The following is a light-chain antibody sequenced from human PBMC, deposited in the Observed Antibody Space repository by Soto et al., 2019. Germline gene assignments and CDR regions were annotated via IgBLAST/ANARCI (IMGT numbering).Light chain of an antibody. CDR1: SSDVGDYNF. J-gene: IGLJ1*01. CDR3: SSYAGNSNYV. CDR2: EVN. V-gene: IGLV2-8*01. Sequence: QSALTQPPSASGSPGQSVTISCTGTSSDVGDYNFVSWYQQYPGKAPKLMIYEVNKRPSGVPDRFSGSKSGNTASLTVSGLQAEDEADYYCSSYAGNSNYVFGTGTKLT.